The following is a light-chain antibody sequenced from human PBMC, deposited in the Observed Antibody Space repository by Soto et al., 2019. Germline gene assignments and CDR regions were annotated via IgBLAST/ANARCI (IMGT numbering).Light chain of an antibody. CDR3: QQYNTYSSLT. CDR2: DAS. Sequence: DIQMTQSPSTLSASVGDRFTITCRASQSISSWLAWYQQELGRAPRLXXYDASSLESGVPSRFSGSGYGTEFTLTISSLQPEDFANYYCQQYNTYSSLTFGGGTKVDIK. J-gene: IGKJ4*01. CDR1: QSISSW. V-gene: IGKV1-5*01.